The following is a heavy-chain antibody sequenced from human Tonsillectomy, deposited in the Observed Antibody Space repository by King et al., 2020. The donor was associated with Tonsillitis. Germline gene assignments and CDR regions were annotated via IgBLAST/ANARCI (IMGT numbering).Heavy chain of an antibody. J-gene: IGHJ3*02. CDR3: ARIVTGAYNHDAFDI. CDR2: IDWDDDK. V-gene: IGHV2-70*04. D-gene: IGHD5-24*01. CDR1: GFSLNSSEMR. Sequence: VTLKESGPALVKPTQTLTLTCTFSGFSLNSSEMRVSWIRQPPGKALEWLARIDWDDDKSYSTSLKTRLTIPKDTSKNQVVLTMTNMDPVDTATYYCARIVTGAYNHDAFDIWGQGTMVTVSS.